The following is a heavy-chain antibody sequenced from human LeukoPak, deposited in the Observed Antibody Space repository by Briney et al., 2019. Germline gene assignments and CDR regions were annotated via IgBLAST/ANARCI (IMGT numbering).Heavy chain of an antibody. V-gene: IGHV3-21*01. Sequence: GGSLRLSXAASGFTFSSYSMNWVRQAPGKGLEWVSSISSSSSYIYYADSVKGRFTISRDNAKNSLYLQMNSLRAEDTAVYYCARESYGYPYYYYYYMDVWGKGTTVTVSS. J-gene: IGHJ6*03. CDR2: ISSSSSYI. CDR3: ARESYGYPYYYYYYMDV. D-gene: IGHD1-26*01. CDR1: GFTFSSYS.